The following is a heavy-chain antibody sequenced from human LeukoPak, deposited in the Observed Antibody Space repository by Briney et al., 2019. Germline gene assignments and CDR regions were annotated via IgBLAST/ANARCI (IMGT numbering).Heavy chain of an antibody. Sequence: SETLSLTCTVSGGSISGYYWRWIRQPPGKGLEWIGYIYYSRSTNYNPSLKSRVTISVDTSKNQFSLKLSSVTAADTAVYYCARQAYGSGSYYDYWGQGTLVTVSS. V-gene: IGHV4-59*01. J-gene: IGHJ4*02. D-gene: IGHD3-10*01. CDR2: IYYSRST. CDR3: ARQAYGSGSYYDY. CDR1: GGSISGYY.